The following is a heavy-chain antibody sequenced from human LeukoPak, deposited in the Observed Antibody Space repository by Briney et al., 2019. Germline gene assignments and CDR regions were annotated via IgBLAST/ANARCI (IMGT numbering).Heavy chain of an antibody. D-gene: IGHD3-22*01. J-gene: IGHJ4*02. CDR1: GFTFSSYS. V-gene: IGHV3-21*01. Sequence: GGSLRLSCAASGFTFSSYSMNWVRQAPGKGLEWVSSISSSSYIYYADSVKGRFTISRDNAKNSLYLQMNSLRAEDTAVYYCARADGSAYFDYWGQGTLVTVSS. CDR3: ARADGSAYFDY. CDR2: ISSSSYI.